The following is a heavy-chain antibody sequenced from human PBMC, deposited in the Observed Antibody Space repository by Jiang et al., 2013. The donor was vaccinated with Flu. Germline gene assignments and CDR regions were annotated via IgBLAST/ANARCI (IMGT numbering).Heavy chain of an antibody. CDR1: GGSITSYY. D-gene: IGHD2-15*01. CDR2: IYYSGST. V-gene: IGHV4-59*13. J-gene: IGHJ4*02. CDR3: AGFCSGGNCPDY. Sequence: GSGLVKPSETLSLTCTVSGGSITSYYWTWIRQPPGKGLEWIGYIYYSGSTNYNPSLKSRVTLSVDTSNSQFSLKLTSVTAADTAVYYCAGFCSGGNCPDYWGQGILVTVSS.